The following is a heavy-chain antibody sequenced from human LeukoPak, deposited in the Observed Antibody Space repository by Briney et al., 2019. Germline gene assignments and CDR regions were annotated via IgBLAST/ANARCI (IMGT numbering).Heavy chain of an antibody. J-gene: IGHJ4*02. CDR3: ARVLAAGGSTDY. Sequence: PGGSLRLSCAASGFTFSSYAMHWVRQAPGKGLEWVAVISYDGSNKYYADSVKGRFTISRDNSKNTLYLQMNSLRAEDTAVYYCARVLAAGGSTDYWGQGTLVTVSS. D-gene: IGHD6-13*01. CDR1: GFTFSSYA. V-gene: IGHV3-30*04. CDR2: ISYDGSNK.